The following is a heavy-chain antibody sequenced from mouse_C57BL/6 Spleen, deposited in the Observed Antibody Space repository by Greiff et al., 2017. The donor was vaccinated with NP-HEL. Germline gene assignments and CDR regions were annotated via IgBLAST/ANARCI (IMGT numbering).Heavy chain of an antibody. D-gene: IGHD4-1*01. V-gene: IGHV1-69*01. CDR1: GYTFTSYW. CDR2: MDPSDSYT. CDR3: ARRWDDAMAY. J-gene: IGHJ4*01. Sequence: QVQLQQPGAELVMPGASVKLSCKASGYTFTSYWMHWVKQRPGQGLEWIGEMDPSDSYTNYNQKFKGKSTLTVDKSSSTAYMQLSSRTSEDSAVYYCARRWDDAMAYWGQGTSVTVSS.